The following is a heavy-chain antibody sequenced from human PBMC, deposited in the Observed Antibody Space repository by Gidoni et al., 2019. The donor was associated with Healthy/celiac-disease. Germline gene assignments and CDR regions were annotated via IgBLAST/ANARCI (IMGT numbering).Heavy chain of an antibody. D-gene: IGHD6-6*01. CDR2: ITPILAIA. CDR3: ARYSSSGPFDY. Sequence: QVQLVQSRAEVKTPGSSVTVSCKASGGTFSTYAHSWVRHAPGQGLQCMGRITPILAIANYAQKFQGRVTINADKSTSTADMELSSLRSEDTAVYYCARYSSSGPFDYWGQGTLVTVSS. CDR1: GGTFSTYA. J-gene: IGHJ4*02. V-gene: IGHV1-69*04.